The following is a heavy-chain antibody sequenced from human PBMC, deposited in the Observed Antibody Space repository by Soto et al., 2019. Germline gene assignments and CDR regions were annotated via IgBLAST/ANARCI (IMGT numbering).Heavy chain of an antibody. CDR1: GFTFSSYA. J-gene: IGHJ4*02. CDR2: ISGSGGST. Sequence: EVQLLESGGGLVQPGGSLRLSCAASGFTFSSYAMSWVRQAPGKGLEWVSAISGSGGSTYYADSVKGRFTISRDNSKNTLYLQMNSLRAEDTAVYYCAKDQPNAAWEIVVVVAAHFDYWGQGTLVTVSS. D-gene: IGHD2-15*01. V-gene: IGHV3-23*01. CDR3: AKDQPNAAWEIVVVVAAHFDY.